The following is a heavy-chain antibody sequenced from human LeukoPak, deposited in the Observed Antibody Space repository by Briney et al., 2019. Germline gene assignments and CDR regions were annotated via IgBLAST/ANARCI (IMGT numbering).Heavy chain of an antibody. CDR1: GGSISSSSYY. D-gene: IGHD3-22*01. Sequence: KSSETLSLTCTVSGGSISSSSYYWGWIRQPPGKGLEWIGSIYYSGSTYYNPSLKSRVTISVDTSKNQFSLKLSSVTAADTAVYYCASLHYYDSSGYYTDAFDIWGQGTMVTVSS. CDR3: ASLHYYDSSGYYTDAFDI. CDR2: IYYSGST. J-gene: IGHJ3*02. V-gene: IGHV4-39*01.